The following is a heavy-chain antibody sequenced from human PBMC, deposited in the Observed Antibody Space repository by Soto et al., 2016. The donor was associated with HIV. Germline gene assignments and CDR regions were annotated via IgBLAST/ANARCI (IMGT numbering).Heavy chain of an antibody. J-gene: IGHJ4*02. CDR3: APLGVEAPIDY. V-gene: IGHV3-48*01. CDR1: GFTFSSYS. Sequence: EVQLVESGGGLVQPGGSLRLSCAASGFTFSSYSMNWVRQAPGKGLEWVSYISSSSTIYYADSVKGRFTISRDNAKNSLYLQMNSLRAEDTAVYYCAPLGVEAPIDYWAREPWSPSPQ. D-gene: IGHD3-3*01. CDR2: ISSSSTI.